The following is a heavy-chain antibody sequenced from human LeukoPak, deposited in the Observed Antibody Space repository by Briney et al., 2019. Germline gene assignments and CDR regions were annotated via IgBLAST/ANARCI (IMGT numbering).Heavy chain of an antibody. V-gene: IGHV3-48*03. Sequence: GGSLRLSCAASGFTFSSYEMNWVRQAPGKGLEWVSYISSSGSTIYYADSVKGRFTISRDDAKNSLYLQMNSLRAEDTAVYYCARELDIVEVVAATPAGAFDIWGQGTMVTVSS. CDR2: ISSSGSTI. J-gene: IGHJ3*02. CDR1: GFTFSSYE. CDR3: ARELDIVEVVAATPAGAFDI. D-gene: IGHD2-15*01.